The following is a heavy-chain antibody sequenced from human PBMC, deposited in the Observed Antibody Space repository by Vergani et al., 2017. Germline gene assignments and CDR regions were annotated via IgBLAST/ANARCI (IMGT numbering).Heavy chain of an antibody. J-gene: IGHJ4*02. Sequence: EVQLVESGGGLVQPGGSLRLSCAASGFTFSSSSMNWVRQAPGKGLEWVSYLSSSSTIYYADSVKGRFTISRDNAKNSLYLQMNSLRAEDTAVYYCARDREYYDFWSGYYGSPYYFDYWGQGTLVTVSS. V-gene: IGHV3-48*01. CDR3: ARDREYYDFWSGYYGSPYYFDY. CDR1: GFTFSSSS. CDR2: LSSSSTI. D-gene: IGHD3-3*01.